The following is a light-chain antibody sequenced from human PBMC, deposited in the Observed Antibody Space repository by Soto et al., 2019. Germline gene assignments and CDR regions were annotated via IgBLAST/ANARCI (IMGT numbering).Light chain of an antibody. CDR3: QQYYSYPPIT. CDR1: QSISSY. V-gene: IGKV1-39*01. J-gene: IGKJ5*01. Sequence: DIQMTQSPSSLSSSVGDIVTITCRSSQSISSYLNWYQQKPGKAPKLLIYAASSLQSGVPSRFSGSGSGTDFTLTISCLQSEDFATYYCQQYYSYPPITFGQGTRLEI. CDR2: AAS.